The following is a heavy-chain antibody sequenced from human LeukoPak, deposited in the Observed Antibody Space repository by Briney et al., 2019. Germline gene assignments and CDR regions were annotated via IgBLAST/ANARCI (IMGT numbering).Heavy chain of an antibody. V-gene: IGHV3-48*03. Sequence: QPGGSLRLSCAASGFTFSSYEMNWVRQAPGKGLEWVSYISSSGSTIYYADSVKGRFTISRDNAKNSLFLQMNSLRVDDTAVYYCAREPERSTGLYSDAFDMWGQGTMVTVSS. D-gene: IGHD6-19*01. CDR1: GFTFSSYE. CDR2: ISSSGSTI. J-gene: IGHJ3*02. CDR3: AREPERSTGLYSDAFDM.